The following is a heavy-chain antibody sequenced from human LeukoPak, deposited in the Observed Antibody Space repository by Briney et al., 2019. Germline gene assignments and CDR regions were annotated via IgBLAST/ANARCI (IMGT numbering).Heavy chain of an antibody. V-gene: IGHV3-23*01. CDR3: AKAGRSGWYPGWPFDI. CDR1: GFTFSSYA. D-gene: IGHD6-19*01. CDR2: IRDSGAST. Sequence: GGSLRLSCAASGFTFSSYAMSWVRQAPGKGLQWVSVIRDSGASTYYADSVKGRFTISRDNSKNTLYLQMNSLRAEDTAVYYCAKAGRSGWYPGWPFDIWGQGTMVTVSS. J-gene: IGHJ3*02.